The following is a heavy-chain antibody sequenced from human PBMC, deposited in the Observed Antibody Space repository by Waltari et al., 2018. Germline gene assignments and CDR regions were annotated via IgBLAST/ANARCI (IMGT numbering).Heavy chain of an antibody. Sequence: QVQLQQWGAGLLKPSETLSLTCAVYGGSFSGYYWSWIRQPPGKGLEWIGEINHSGSTNYNPSLKSRVTISVDTSKNQFSLKLSSVTAADTAVYYCAREVLTGHWLYYYYGMDVWGQGTTVTVSS. V-gene: IGHV4-34*01. CDR2: INHSGST. J-gene: IGHJ6*02. D-gene: IGHD6-19*01. CDR3: AREVLTGHWLYYYYGMDV. CDR1: GGSFSGYY.